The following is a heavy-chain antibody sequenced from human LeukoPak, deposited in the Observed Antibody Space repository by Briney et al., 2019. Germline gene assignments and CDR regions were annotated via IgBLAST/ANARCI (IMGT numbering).Heavy chain of an antibody. CDR3: ARGRLFFPEIKDYYYYYMDV. Sequence: SETLSLTCTVSGGSISSHYWSWIRQPPGKGLEWIGYIYYSGSTNYNPSLKSRVTISVDTSKNQFSLKLSSVTAADTAVYYCARGRLFFPEIKDYYYYYMDVWGKGTTVTVSS. V-gene: IGHV4-59*11. J-gene: IGHJ6*03. CDR1: GGSISSHY. CDR2: IYYSGST. D-gene: IGHD3-3*01.